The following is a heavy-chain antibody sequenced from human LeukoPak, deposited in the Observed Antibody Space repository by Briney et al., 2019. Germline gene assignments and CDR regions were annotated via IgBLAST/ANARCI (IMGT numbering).Heavy chain of an antibody. CDR2: ISSSSSTI. CDR1: GFTFSSYS. Sequence: GGSLRLSCAASGFTFSSYSMNWVRQAPGKGLEWVSYISSSSSTIYYADSVKGRFTISRDNAKNSLYLQMSSLRDEDTAVYYCAKGLGKATVTPLGYWGQGTLVTVSS. V-gene: IGHV3-48*02. J-gene: IGHJ4*02. D-gene: IGHD4-11*01. CDR3: AKGLGKATVTPLGY.